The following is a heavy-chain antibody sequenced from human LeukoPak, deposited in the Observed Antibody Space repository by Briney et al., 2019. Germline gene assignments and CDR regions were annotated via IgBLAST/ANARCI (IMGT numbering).Heavy chain of an antibody. CDR2: IYTSGST. CDR3: ARGSDTIFGVVTPSDY. CDR1: GGSISSYY. J-gene: IGHJ4*02. V-gene: IGHV4-4*07. Sequence: PSETLSLTCTVSGGSISSYYWSWIRQPAGKGLEWIGRIYTSGSTNYNPSLKSRVTMSVDTSKNQFSLKLSSVTAADTAVYYCARGSDTIFGVVTPSDYWGQGTLVTVSS. D-gene: IGHD3-3*01.